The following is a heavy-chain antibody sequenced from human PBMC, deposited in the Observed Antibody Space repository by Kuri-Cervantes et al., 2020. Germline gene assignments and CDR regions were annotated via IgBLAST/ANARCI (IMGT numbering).Heavy chain of an antibody. J-gene: IGHJ5*02. V-gene: IGHV1-24*01. CDR3: AREAAFGSSSWFDP. CDR2: FDPEDGET. D-gene: IGHD6-6*01. Sequence: ASVKVSCKVSGYTLTELSMHWVRQAPGKGLEWMGGFDPEDGETIYAQKFQGRVTMTEGTSTDTAYMELSSLRSEDTAVYYCAREAAFGSSSWFDPWGQGTLVTVSS. CDR1: GYTLTELS.